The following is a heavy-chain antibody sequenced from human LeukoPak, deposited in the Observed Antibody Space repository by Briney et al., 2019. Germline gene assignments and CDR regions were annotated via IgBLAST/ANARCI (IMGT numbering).Heavy chain of an antibody. V-gene: IGHV1-8*01. J-gene: IGHJ1*01. Sequence: GASVKVSCKASGYTFTSYDINWVRQATGQGLEWRGWINPNSGNTGYAQKFKGRLNMTRTTSISTAYMELSSLRSEDTAVYYCARRVGSGWPVQHWGQGTLVTVSS. CDR2: INPNSGNT. CDR3: ARRVGSGWPVQH. D-gene: IGHD6-19*01. CDR1: GYTFTSYD.